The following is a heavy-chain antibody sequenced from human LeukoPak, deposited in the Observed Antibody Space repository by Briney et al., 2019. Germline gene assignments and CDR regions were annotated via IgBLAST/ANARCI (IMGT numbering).Heavy chain of an antibody. J-gene: IGHJ5*02. V-gene: IGHV4-4*08. CDR2: IYDSGTT. Sequence: SETLSLTCTVSGGSIGNYYWSWIRQPPGKGLEWIGYIYDSGTTTYNPSLKSRVIISMDTSENQFSLKLSSVTAADTAVYYCAGSLAGYCSSTSCYFSFDPWGQGTLVTVSS. CDR3: AGSLAGYCSSTSCYFSFDP. D-gene: IGHD2-2*01. CDR1: GGSIGNYY.